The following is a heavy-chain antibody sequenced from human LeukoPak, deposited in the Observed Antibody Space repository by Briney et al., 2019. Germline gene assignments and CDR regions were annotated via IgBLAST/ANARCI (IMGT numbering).Heavy chain of an antibody. V-gene: IGHV1-8*01. J-gene: IGHJ6*02. CDR3: ASREVVSSYSSRWYEFAGWRRRGVELAV. CDR1: GYTFNSYE. D-gene: IGHD6-13*01. CDR2: MNPNRGNT. Sequence: GASVEVACKASGYTFNSYEINWERHATGQGLEWRGWMNPNRGNTGYAQKFQGRVTMRRNPSIRTAYMELSRLRSEDAAVYYCASREVVSSYSSRWYEFAGWRRRGVELAVWGQGTTVPVSS.